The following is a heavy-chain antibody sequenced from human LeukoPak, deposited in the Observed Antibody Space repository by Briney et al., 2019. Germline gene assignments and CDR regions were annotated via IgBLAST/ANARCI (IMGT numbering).Heavy chain of an antibody. Sequence: GGSLRLSCAASGFIFSNYPMHWVRQAPGKGLEYVSAISSNGENTYYVDSVQGRFTISRDNSKNTLYLQMGSLRAEDMAVYYCARSDLRALEGFDFWGQGTLVTVSS. V-gene: IGHV3-64*02. CDR1: GFIFSNYP. J-gene: IGHJ4*02. CDR3: ARSDLRALEGFDF. D-gene: IGHD4-17*01. CDR2: ISSNGENT.